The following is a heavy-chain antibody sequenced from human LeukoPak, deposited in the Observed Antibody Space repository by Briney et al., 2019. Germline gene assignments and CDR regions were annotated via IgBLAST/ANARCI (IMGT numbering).Heavy chain of an antibody. J-gene: IGHJ4*02. V-gene: IGHV4-39*01. CDR1: GGSISSSSFY. D-gene: IGHD2-15*01. CDR3: ARHLGHCTAGSCLPFDY. CDR2: IYYGGST. Sequence: SETLSLTCTVSGGSISSSSFYWGWIRQPPGKGLEWIGSIYYGGSTYYNPSLKSRVTISVDTSKNQFSLKLSSVTAADTAVYYCARHLGHCTAGSCLPFDYWGQGTLVTVSS.